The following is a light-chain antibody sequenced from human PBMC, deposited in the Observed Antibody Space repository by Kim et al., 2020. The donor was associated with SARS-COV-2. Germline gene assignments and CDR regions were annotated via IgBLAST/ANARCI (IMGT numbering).Light chain of an antibody. J-gene: IGKJ4*01. CDR2: GAS. Sequence: ETLMTQSPATLSVSPGDRATLSCRATQNVNTNLAWYQQKPGQAPRLLIYGASTRATGIPARFSGSGSGTDFTLTISSLQSEDRAVYYCQQYNDWPPLTFGGGTKVDIK. V-gene: IGKV3-15*01. CDR3: QQYNDWPPLT. CDR1: QNVNTN.